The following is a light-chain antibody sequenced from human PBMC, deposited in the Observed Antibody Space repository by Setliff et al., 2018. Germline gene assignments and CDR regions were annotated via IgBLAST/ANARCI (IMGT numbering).Light chain of an antibody. Sequence: QSALAQPASVSGSPGQSITISCTGTSSDVGGYNYVSWYQQHPGKAPKLMIYDVSKRPSGVSNRFSGSKSGNTASLTISGLQAEDEGDYYCSSYTARSAVFGPGTKVTVL. J-gene: IGLJ1*01. CDR1: SSDVGGYNY. V-gene: IGLV2-14*01. CDR2: DVS. CDR3: SSYTARSAV.